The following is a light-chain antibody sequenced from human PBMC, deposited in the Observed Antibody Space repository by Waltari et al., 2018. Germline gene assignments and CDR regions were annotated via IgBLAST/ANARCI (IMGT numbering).Light chain of an antibody. CDR1: NSNIGINL. CDR2: RNN. V-gene: IGLV1-47*01. Sequence: QSVLTQPPSASGTPGQRVTISCSGSNSNIGINLIFWYQQLPETAPKLLIYRNNQRPSGVPDRFSGSKSGTSASLAISGLRSEDEADYYCATWDDSLSGSNWLFGGGTKLTVL. J-gene: IGLJ3*02. CDR3: ATWDDSLSGSNWL.